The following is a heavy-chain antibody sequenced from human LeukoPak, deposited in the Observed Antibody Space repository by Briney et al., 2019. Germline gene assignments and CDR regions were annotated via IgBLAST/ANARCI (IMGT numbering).Heavy chain of an antibody. V-gene: IGHV4-4*07. CDR3: AREEFLHEIDSSGYFVY. J-gene: IGHJ4*02. CDR1: GGSISGDY. D-gene: IGHD3-22*01. CDR2: VYSSGVG. Sequence: PSETLSLTCTVSGGSISGDYWSWIRQPAGQGLEWLGRVYSSGVGNYNPSLTSRVTMSVDTSKNQFSLKLTSLTAADTAVYYCAREEFLHEIDSSGYFVYWGQGTLVTVSS.